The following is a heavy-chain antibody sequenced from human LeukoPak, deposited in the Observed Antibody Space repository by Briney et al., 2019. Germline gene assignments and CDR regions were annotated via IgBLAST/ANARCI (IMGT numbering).Heavy chain of an antibody. CDR2: IRSKAYGGTT. D-gene: IGHD3-16*02. V-gene: IGHV3-49*03. J-gene: IGHJ4*02. CDR1: GFTFGDYA. Sequence: GGSLRLSCTASGFTFGDYAMSWFRQAPGKGLEWVGFIRSKAYGGTTEYAASVKGRFTISRDDSKSIAYLQMNSLKTKDTAVYYCTRDLGDYVWGSYRSYYFDYWGQGTLVTVSS. CDR3: TRDLGDYVWGSYRSYYFDY.